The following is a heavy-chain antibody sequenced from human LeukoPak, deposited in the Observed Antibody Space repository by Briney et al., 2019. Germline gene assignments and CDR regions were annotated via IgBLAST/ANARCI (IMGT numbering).Heavy chain of an antibody. D-gene: IGHD3-10*01. Sequence: SETLSLTCTVSGGSISSYYWSWIRQPPGKGLEWIGYIYYSGSTNYNPSLKSRVTISVDTSKDQFSLKLSSVTAADTAVYYCARALIRGVTGADFDYWGQGTLVTVSS. CDR3: ARALIRGVTGADFDY. J-gene: IGHJ4*02. CDR2: IYYSGST. V-gene: IGHV4-59*01. CDR1: GGSISSYY.